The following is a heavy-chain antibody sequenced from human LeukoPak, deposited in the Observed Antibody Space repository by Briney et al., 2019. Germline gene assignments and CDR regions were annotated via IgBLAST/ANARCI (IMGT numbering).Heavy chain of an antibody. CDR1: GGSISSGGYY. D-gene: IGHD6-19*01. Sequence: PSETLSLTCTVSGGSISSGGYYWSWIRQPPGKGLEWIGYIYYSGSTNYNPSLKSRVTISVDTSKNQFSLKLSSVTAADTAVYYCARHTMQWLAPTIYDAFDIWGQGTMVTVSS. CDR3: ARHTMQWLAPTIYDAFDI. J-gene: IGHJ3*02. V-gene: IGHV4-61*08. CDR2: IYYSGST.